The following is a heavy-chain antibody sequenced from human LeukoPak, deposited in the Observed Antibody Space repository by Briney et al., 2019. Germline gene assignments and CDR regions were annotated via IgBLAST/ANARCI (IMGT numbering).Heavy chain of an antibody. D-gene: IGHD1-7*01. CDR1: GFTFSSYA. Sequence: PGGSLRLSCAASGFTFSSYAMSWVRQAPAKELEWVSAISGSGGSTYYADSVKGRFTISRDNSKNTLNLQMNSVRAEDTAVYCCAKFASITGTTWGQGTLVTVSS. CDR3: AKFASITGTT. V-gene: IGHV3-23*01. J-gene: IGHJ4*02. CDR2: ISGSGGST.